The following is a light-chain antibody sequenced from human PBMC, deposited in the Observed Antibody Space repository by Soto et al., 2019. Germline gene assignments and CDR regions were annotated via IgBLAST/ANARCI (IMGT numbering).Light chain of an antibody. CDR1: QTIDNT. CDR2: AAS. J-gene: IGKJ1*01. CDR3: QQYYRWPQT. Sequence: EVVMTQSPSTLPVSPGERATLSCRASQTIDNTLAWYQRKPGQAPRLLIYAASTRATGIPARFSGSGSGTEFTLTISSLQSEDFAVYYCQQYYRWPQTFGQGTKVDIK. V-gene: IGKV3-15*01.